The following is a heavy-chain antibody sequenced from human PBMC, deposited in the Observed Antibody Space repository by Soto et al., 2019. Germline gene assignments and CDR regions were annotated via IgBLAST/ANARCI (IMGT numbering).Heavy chain of an antibody. CDR3: ARDLGTGTDF. V-gene: IGHV4-4*02. D-gene: IGHD1-1*01. Sequence: QVQLQESGPGLVKPSGTLSLTCAVSGDSISSSNWWSWVRQAPGKGLEWIGEIYHSGATTYNPSLKRRATRSVDTSKNHFSLKLTSVTAADTAVYFCARDLGTGTDFWGRGTLVTVAS. CDR1: GDSISSSNW. J-gene: IGHJ4*02. CDR2: IYHSGAT.